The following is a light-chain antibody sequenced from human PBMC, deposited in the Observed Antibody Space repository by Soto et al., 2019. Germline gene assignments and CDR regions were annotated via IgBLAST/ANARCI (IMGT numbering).Light chain of an antibody. CDR1: QSVSSN. CDR2: GAS. V-gene: IGKV3-15*01. J-gene: IGKJ2*01. Sequence: EIVMTQSPATLSVSPGERATLSCRASQSVSSNLAWYQQKPGQAPRLVIYGASTRATGIPARFSGSGSGTEFTLTISSLQSGDFAVYYCQQYNNWPPYTFGQGTKLEIK. CDR3: QQYNNWPPYT.